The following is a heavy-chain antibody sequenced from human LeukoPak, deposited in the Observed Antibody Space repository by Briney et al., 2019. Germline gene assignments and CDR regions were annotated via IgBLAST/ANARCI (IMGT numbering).Heavy chain of an antibody. CDR1: GFTVSSNY. V-gene: IGHV3-53*01. D-gene: IGHD6-19*01. J-gene: IGHJ2*01. CDR3: ARARVYSSGWYSPGYFNL. Sequence: PGGSLRLSCAASGFTVSSNYMSWVRQAPGKGLEWVSVIYSGGSTYYADSVKGRFTISRDNSKNTLYLQMNSLRAEDTAVYYCARARVYSSGWYSPGYFNLWGRGTLVTVSS. CDR2: IYSGGST.